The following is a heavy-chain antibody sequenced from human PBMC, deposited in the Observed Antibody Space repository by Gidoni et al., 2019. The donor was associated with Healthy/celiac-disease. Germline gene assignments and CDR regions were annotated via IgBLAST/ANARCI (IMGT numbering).Heavy chain of an antibody. CDR1: GYTFTSYG. CDR3: ARDSRIFGVVTLEPIYYYYGMDV. Sequence: QVQLVQSGAEVKKPGASVKVSCKASGYTFTSYGISWVRQAPGQGLEWMGWISAYNGNTNYAQKLQGRVTMTTDTSTSTAYMELRSLRSDDTAVYYCARDSRIFGVVTLEPIYYYYGMDVWGQGTTVTVSS. D-gene: IGHD3-3*01. V-gene: IGHV1-18*01. CDR2: ISAYNGNT. J-gene: IGHJ6*02.